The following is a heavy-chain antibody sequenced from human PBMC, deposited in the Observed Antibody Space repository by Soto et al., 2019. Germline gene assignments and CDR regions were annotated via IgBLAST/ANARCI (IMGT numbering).Heavy chain of an antibody. Sequence: EVQLVESGGGLVKPGGSLRLSCATSGFTFSSFDMDWVRQAPGKGLEWVSSIHRASTYIYYADSVRGRFTSSRDNAKSSLYLQMNSMTVEDTAVYYCARRAVTTYHFIGYWGQGALVTVSS. CDR3: ARRAVTTYHFIGY. V-gene: IGHV3-21*06. CDR1: GFTFSSFD. CDR2: IHRASTYI. J-gene: IGHJ4*02. D-gene: IGHD4-17*01.